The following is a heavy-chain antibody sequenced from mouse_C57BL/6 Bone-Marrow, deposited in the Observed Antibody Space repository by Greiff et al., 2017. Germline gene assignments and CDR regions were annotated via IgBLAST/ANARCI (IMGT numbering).Heavy chain of an antibody. V-gene: IGHV14-4*01. CDR3: TTSPYFAMDY. J-gene: IGHJ4*01. Sequence: VQLQQSGAELVRPGASVKLSCTASGFNIKDDYMPWVKQRPEQGLEWIGWIDPENGDTEYASKVQGKATITADTSSNTAYLQLSSLTSEDTAVYYCTTSPYFAMDYWGQGTSVTVSS. CDR2: IDPENGDT. CDR1: GFNIKDDY.